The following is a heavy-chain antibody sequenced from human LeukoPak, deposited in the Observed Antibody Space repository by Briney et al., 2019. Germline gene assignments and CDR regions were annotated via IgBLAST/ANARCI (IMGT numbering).Heavy chain of an antibody. D-gene: IGHD6-19*01. V-gene: IGHV1-2*02. CDR2: INSNNGGT. CDR3: ARGYSSPVPNFDY. Sequence: ASVKISCNTSGYTFTGYYMHWVRQAPGQGLEWVGWINSNNGGTSYAQKFQGRVTMTRDTSITTAYMELPSLTSDDTAVYYCARGYSSPVPNFDYWGQGTLITVSS. J-gene: IGHJ4*02. CDR1: GYTFTGYY.